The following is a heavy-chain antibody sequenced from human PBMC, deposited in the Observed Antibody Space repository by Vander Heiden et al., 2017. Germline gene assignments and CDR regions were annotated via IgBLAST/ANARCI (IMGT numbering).Heavy chain of an antibody. CDR1: GGTFSSYA. Sequence: QVQLVQSGAEVKKPGSSVKVSCKASGGTFSSYAISWVRQAPGQGLEWMGGFIPIFGTANSAQKFQGRVTITADESTSTAYMELSSLRSEDTAVYYCARGRTYYDFWSGSRRPDYYYYGMDVWGQGTTVTLSS. CDR3: ARGRTYYDFWSGSRRPDYYYYGMDV. J-gene: IGHJ6*02. V-gene: IGHV1-69*01. CDR2: FIPIFGTA. D-gene: IGHD3-3*01.